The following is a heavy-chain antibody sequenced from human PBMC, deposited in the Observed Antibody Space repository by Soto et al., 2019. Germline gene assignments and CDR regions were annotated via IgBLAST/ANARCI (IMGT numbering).Heavy chain of an antibody. CDR2: VSARGDST. Sequence: EVQVLESGGGLVQPGGSLRLSCAASGFTFSNYAMAWVRQAPGKGLEWVSVVSARGDSTNYADSVKGRFSISRDNSKNSLYLKMNSLRAEDTAVYYCAKRTLTAPFPFDYWGPGTLVTVSS. J-gene: IGHJ4*02. V-gene: IGHV3-23*01. CDR3: AKRTLTAPFPFDY. CDR1: GFTFSNYA.